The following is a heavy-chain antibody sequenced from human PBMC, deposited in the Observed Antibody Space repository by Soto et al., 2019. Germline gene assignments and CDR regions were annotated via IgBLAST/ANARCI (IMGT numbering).Heavy chain of an antibody. CDR2: ISSSGGTI. J-gene: IGHJ4*02. Sequence: QVQLVESGGGLVKPGGSLRLSCAASGFTFSDYYMSWIRQAPGKGLEWISYISSSGGTIYYADSVKGRFTISRDNAKNSLYLQMNSLRGEDTAVYYCARDPYSSGWLIKYYFDYWGQGTPVTVSS. D-gene: IGHD6-19*01. V-gene: IGHV3-11*01. CDR3: ARDPYSSGWLIKYYFDY. CDR1: GFTFSDYY.